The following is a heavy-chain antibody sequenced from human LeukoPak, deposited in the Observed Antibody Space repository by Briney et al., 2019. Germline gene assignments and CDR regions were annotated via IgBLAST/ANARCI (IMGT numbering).Heavy chain of an antibody. Sequence: GGSLRLSCAASGFTFSSYSMNWVRQAPGKGLEWVSYISSSSSTIYYADSVKGRFTISRDNAKNSLYLQMNSLRAEDTAVYYCARENFSPYYYGSGSYSGLDYWGQGTLVTVSS. CDR1: GFTFSSYS. D-gene: IGHD3-10*01. CDR3: ARENFSPYYYGSGSYSGLDY. CDR2: ISSSSSTI. J-gene: IGHJ4*02. V-gene: IGHV3-48*01.